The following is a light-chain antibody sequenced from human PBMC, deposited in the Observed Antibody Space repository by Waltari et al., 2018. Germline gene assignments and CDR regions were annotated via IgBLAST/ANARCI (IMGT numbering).Light chain of an antibody. CDR3: TSYAGSTLFVI. CDR2: GVS. J-gene: IGLJ2*01. CDR1: VDPNKF. V-gene: IGLV2-14*03. Sequence: QSALTQPASVSGSPGQSITVSCTGVDPNKFVPRYQQQPGKAPRLIIYGVSERPSGVSHRFSGSKSGSTAYLTISGLQAEDEANYFCTSYAGSTLFVIFGGGTKLTVL.